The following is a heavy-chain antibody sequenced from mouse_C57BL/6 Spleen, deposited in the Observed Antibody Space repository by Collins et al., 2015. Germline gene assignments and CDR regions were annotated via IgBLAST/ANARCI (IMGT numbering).Heavy chain of an antibody. CDR3: ARRVAYDYDVRVFDY. V-gene: IGHV1-64*01. Sequence: QVQLQQPGAELVTPGASVRLSCKASGYTFTSYWIHWVKRRPGQGLEWIGMIHPNSGTTNFNEKFKTKATLTVDKSSSTAYIQLISLTSDDSAVYYCARRVAYDYDVRVFDYWGQGTTLTVSS. J-gene: IGHJ2*01. CDR2: IHPNSGTT. D-gene: IGHD2-4*01. CDR1: GYTFTSYW.